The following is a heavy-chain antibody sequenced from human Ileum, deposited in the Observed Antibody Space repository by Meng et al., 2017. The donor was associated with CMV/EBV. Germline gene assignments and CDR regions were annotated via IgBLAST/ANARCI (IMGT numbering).Heavy chain of an antibody. CDR2: ISGSGGST. D-gene: IGHD2-2*02. V-gene: IGHV3-23*01. J-gene: IGHJ4*02. CDR1: GFTFSSYA. Sequence: GGSLRLSCAASGFTFSSYAMSWVRQAPGKGLEWVSAISGSGGSTYYADSVKGRFTISRDNSKNTLYLQMNSLRAEDTAVYYCAKATDCSSTSCYTIFGVVNPFDYWGQGTLVTVYS. CDR3: AKATDCSSTSCYTIFGVVNPFDY.